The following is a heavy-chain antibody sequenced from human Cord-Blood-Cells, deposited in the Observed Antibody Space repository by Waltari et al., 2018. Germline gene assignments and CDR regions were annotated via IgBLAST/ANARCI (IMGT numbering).Heavy chain of an antibody. CDR2: IYYSGST. D-gene: IGHD1-26*01. V-gene: IGHV4-59*11. CDR1: GGSISIHY. J-gene: IGHJ4*02. Sequence: QVQLQESGPGLVKPSETLSLTCTVSGGSISIHYWSWIRQPPGKGLEWIGYIYYSGSTNYNPSLKSRVTISVDTSKNQFSLKLSSVTAADTAVYYCARGLLGATFDYWGQGTLVTVSS. CDR3: ARGLLGATFDY.